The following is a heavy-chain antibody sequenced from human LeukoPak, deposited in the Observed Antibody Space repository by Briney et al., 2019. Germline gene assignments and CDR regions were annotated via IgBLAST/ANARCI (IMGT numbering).Heavy chain of an antibody. CDR1: GGAISSYY. CDR3: ARGVTSALSYYDGMDV. J-gene: IGHJ6*02. D-gene: IGHD3-10*01. V-gene: IGHV4-34*01. CDR2: INHSGRP. Sequence: SETLSLTCTVSGGAISSYYWSWIRQTPGKGLEWIGEINHSGRPYYNPSLESRVTISVDPSKNQFSLNLHSVTAADTAVYYCARGVTSALSYYDGMDVWGQGTTVTVSS.